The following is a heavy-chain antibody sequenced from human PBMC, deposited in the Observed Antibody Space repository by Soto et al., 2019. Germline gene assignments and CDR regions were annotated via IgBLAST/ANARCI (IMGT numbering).Heavy chain of an antibody. CDR2: IYYDGSNR. D-gene: IGHD2-8*01. CDR1: GFTFGTYA. CDR3: SRAFCTNVVCYYFFDY. V-gene: IGHV3-30*12. Sequence: GGSLRLSCAASGFTFGTYAMHWVRQAPGKGLEWVAVIYYDGSNRYYGEAVKGRFTISRDNSKSTLYLQMSSLRAEDTAVYYISRAFCTNVVCYYFFDYWGHGTLVTVSS. J-gene: IGHJ4*01.